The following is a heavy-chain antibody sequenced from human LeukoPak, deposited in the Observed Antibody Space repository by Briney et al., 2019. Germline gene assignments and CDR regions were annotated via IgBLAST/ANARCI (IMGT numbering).Heavy chain of an antibody. CDR3: ARDREYCSSTSCYDGDYYGMDV. CDR1: GYTFTGYY. D-gene: IGHD2-2*01. V-gene: IGHV1-2*02. CDR2: INPNSGGT. J-gene: IGHJ6*02. Sequence: ASVKVSCKASGYTFTGYYMHWVRQAPGQGLEWMGWINPNSGGTNYAQKFQGRVTMTRDTSISTAYMELSRLRSDDTAVYYCARDREYCSSTSCYDGDYYGMDVWGQGTTVTVSS.